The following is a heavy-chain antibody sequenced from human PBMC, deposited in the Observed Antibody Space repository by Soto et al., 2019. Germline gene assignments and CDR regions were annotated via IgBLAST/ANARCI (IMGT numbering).Heavy chain of an antibody. Sequence: SETLSLTCTVSGGSISSGGYYWSWIRQHPGKGLEWIGYIYYSGSTYYNPSLKSRVTISVDTSKNQFSLKLSSVTAADTAVYYCARDCPAYSYGYGYYYGMDVWGQGTTVTVSS. D-gene: IGHD5-18*01. CDR1: GGSISSGGYY. CDR2: IYYSGST. J-gene: IGHJ6*02. V-gene: IGHV4-31*03. CDR3: ARDCPAYSYGYGYYYGMDV.